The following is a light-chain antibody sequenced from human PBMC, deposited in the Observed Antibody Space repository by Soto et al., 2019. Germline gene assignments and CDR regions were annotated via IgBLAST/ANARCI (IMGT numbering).Light chain of an antibody. J-gene: IGLJ1*01. CDR3: CSYGGTFTFV. Sequence: QSALTQPRSVSGSPGQSVTISCTGTSYDVGGYNHVSWYQQHPGKAPKLMIYDVTKRPSGVPDRFSGFKSGNTASLTISGLQAEDDDDYFCCSYGGTFTFVFGGGTKLTVL. CDR2: DVT. CDR1: SYDVGGYNH. V-gene: IGLV2-11*01.